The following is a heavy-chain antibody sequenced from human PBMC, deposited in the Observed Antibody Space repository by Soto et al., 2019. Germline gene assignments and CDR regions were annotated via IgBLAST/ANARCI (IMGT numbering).Heavy chain of an antibody. CDR3: ARTVLGPDLLADSFVDYYYYMDV. D-gene: IGHD3-9*01. V-gene: IGHV4-59*08. J-gene: IGHJ6*03. Sequence: SETLSLTCTVSGGSISSYYWSWIRQPPGKGLEWIGYVYYTGSTSYNPSLKRRVTISADSSRGQFSLRLNSVTAADTAVYYCARTVLGPDLLADSFVDYYYYMDVWGQGTTVTVSS. CDR2: VYYTGST. CDR1: GGSISSYY.